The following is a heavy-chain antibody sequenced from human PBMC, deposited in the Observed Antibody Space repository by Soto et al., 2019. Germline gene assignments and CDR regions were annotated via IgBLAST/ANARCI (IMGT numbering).Heavy chain of an antibody. D-gene: IGHD3-16*01. V-gene: IGHV4-39*01. J-gene: IGHJ4*02. CDR1: GGSISSSSYY. CDR2: IYYSGST. CDR3: ARHWGRKVFDY. Sequence: QLQLQESGPGLVKPSETLSLTCTVSGGSISSSSYYWGWIRQPPGKGLEWIGSIYYSGSTYYNPSLKSRVTISVDTSKNQFSLKLSSVTAADTAVYYCARHWGRKVFDYWRQGTLVTVSS.